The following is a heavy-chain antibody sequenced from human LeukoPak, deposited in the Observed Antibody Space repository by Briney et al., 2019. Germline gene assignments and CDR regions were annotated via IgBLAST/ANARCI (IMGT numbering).Heavy chain of an antibody. Sequence: SVKVSCKASGGTFSSYAISWVRQAPGQGLEWMGGIIPIFGTANYAQKFQGRVTITADESTSTTYMELSSLRSEDTAVYYCATLIGDTAMATKGYWGQGTLVTVSS. D-gene: IGHD5-18*01. CDR1: GGTFSSYA. J-gene: IGHJ4*02. CDR3: ATLIGDTAMATKGY. V-gene: IGHV1-69*13. CDR2: IIPIFGTA.